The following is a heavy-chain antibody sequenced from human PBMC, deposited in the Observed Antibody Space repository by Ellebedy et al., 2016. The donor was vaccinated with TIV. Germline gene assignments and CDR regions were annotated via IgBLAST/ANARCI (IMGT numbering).Heavy chain of an antibody. Sequence: PGGSLRLSCAASGFTFSSYGMHWVRQAPGKGLEWVAVIWYDGSNKYYADSVKGRFTISRDNSKNTLYLQMNSLRAEDTAVYYCAREGDFWSGYYVIDYWGQGTLVTVSS. D-gene: IGHD3-3*01. CDR1: GFTFSSYG. V-gene: IGHV3-33*01. J-gene: IGHJ4*02. CDR3: AREGDFWSGYYVIDY. CDR2: IWYDGSNK.